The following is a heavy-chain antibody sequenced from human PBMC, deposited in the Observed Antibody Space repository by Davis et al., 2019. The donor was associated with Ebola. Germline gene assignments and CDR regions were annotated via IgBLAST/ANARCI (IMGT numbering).Heavy chain of an antibody. Sequence: GESLKISCAASGFTVSSNYMSWVRQAPGKGLEWVSVIYSGGSTYYADSVKGRFTISRDNSKNTLYLQMNSLRAEDTAVYYCARDLGGLGYWGQGTLVTVSS. CDR1: GFTVSSNY. CDR3: ARDLGGLGY. D-gene: IGHD3-16*01. J-gene: IGHJ4*02. CDR2: IYSGGST. V-gene: IGHV3-53*01.